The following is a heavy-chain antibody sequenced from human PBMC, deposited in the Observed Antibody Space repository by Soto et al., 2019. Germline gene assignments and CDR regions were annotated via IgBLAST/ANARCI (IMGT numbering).Heavy chain of an antibody. CDR2: IIPIFGTA. J-gene: IGHJ6*02. Sequence: ASVKVSCKASGGTFSSYAISLVRQAPGQGLEWMGGIIPIFGTANYAQKFQGRVTITADESTSTAYMELSSLRSEDTAVYYCARGKGNWNYEPPNYYYYGMDVWGQGTTVTVSS. D-gene: IGHD1-7*01. CDR1: GGTFSSYA. V-gene: IGHV1-69*13. CDR3: ARGKGNWNYEPPNYYYYGMDV.